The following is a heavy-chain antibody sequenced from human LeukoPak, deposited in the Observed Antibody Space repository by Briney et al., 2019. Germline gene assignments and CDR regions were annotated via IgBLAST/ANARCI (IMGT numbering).Heavy chain of an antibody. J-gene: IGHJ4*02. CDR3: AKDWRYYGSGSYYTPDY. D-gene: IGHD3-10*01. CDR1: GFTFSGYA. V-gene: IGHV3-23*01. CDR2: ISGSGGST. Sequence: GGSLRLSCAASGFTFSGYAMSWVRQAPGKGLEWVSAISGSGGSTYYADSVKGRFTISRDNSKNTLYLQMNSLRAEDTAVYYCAKDWRYYGSGSYYTPDYWGQGTLVTVSS.